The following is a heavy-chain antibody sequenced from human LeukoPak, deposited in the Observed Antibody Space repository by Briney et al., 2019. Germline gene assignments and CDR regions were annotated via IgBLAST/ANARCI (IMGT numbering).Heavy chain of an antibody. V-gene: IGHV3-11*01. Sequence: GGSLRLSCAASGFTFSDYYMSWIRQAPGKGLEWVSYISSSGSTIYYADSVKGRFTISRDNAKNSLYLQMNSLRAEDTAVYYCAKSYCSSTSCLLDFRADYYYYYGMDVWGQGTTVTVSS. J-gene: IGHJ6*02. CDR3: AKSYCSSTSCLLDFRADYYYYYGMDV. CDR1: GFTFSDYY. CDR2: ISSSGSTI. D-gene: IGHD2-2*01.